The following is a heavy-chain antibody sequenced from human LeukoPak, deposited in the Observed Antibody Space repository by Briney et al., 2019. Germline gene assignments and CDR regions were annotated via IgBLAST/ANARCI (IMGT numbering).Heavy chain of an antibody. J-gene: IGHJ4*02. V-gene: IGHV3-33*01. Sequence: GGSLRLSCAASGFTFSNYGMNWVRQAPGKGLEWVAVIWYDGSNKYYGDSMKGRFTISRDNSKNTPYLQMNSLRAEDTAMYYCAGGGTQWLVHDYWGQGTLVTVSS. CDR3: AGGGTQWLVHDY. CDR2: IWYDGSNK. CDR1: GFTFSNYG. D-gene: IGHD6-19*01.